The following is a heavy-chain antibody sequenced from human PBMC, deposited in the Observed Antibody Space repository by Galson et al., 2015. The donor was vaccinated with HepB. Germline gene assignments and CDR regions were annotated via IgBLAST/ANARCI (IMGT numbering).Heavy chain of an antibody. CDR2: ISGTSWTI. CDR1: GFTFSRYS. CDR3: TRDSRRVTDHDPFDI. D-gene: IGHD3-10*01. J-gene: IGHJ3*02. V-gene: IGHV3-21*01. Sequence: SLRLSCAASGFTFSRYSVNWVRQAPGKGLEWVSSISGTSWTIYQADSLKGRFTTSRDNTKNSLYLQMSSLRAEDTAVYYCTRDSRRVTDHDPFDIWGQGTMVTVSS.